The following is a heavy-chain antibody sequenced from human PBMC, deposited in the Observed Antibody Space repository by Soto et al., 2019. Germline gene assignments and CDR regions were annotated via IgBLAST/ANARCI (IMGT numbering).Heavy chain of an antibody. V-gene: IGHV1-18*01. CDR1: GYTFTSYG. J-gene: IGHJ3*02. Sequence: VASVKVSCKASGYTFTSYGISWVRQAPGQGLEWMGWISAYNGITNYAQKLQGRVTMTTDTSTSTAYMELRSLRSEDTAVYYCARVYGSGSYVIPRHALDISGRGTMVPVSS. CDR3: ARVYGSGSYVIPRHALDI. D-gene: IGHD3-10*01. CDR2: ISAYNGIT.